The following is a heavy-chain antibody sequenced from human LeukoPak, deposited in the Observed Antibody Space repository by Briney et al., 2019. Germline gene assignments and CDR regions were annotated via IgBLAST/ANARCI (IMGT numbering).Heavy chain of an antibody. CDR2: ITWNSGSI. J-gene: IGHJ4*02. CDR1: GFTFDDYT. V-gene: IGHV3-9*01. Sequence: PGRSLRLSCAASGFTFDDYTMHWVRQAPGKGLEWVSGITWNSGSIGYADSVKGRFTISRDNAKNSLYLQMNSLRAEDTALYYCARDRGVWGTVTAMATGLGGRGQRTLFTVAS. CDR3: ARDRGVWGTVTAMATGLGG. D-gene: IGHD5-18*01.